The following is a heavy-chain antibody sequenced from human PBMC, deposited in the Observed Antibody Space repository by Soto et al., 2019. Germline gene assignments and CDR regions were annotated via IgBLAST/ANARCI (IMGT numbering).Heavy chain of an antibody. CDR1: GFTFSDHY. J-gene: IGHJ5*02. Sequence: QVQLVESGGGLVKPGGSLRLSCAATGFTFSDHYMSWIRQAPGKGLEWVSYISGSATTIYYADSIKGRFTISRDNAKNSLFLQMTSLRVDDTAVYYCARGRGEFDPWGQGTLLTVPS. CDR3: ARGRGEFDP. V-gene: IGHV3-11*01. CDR2: ISGSATTI.